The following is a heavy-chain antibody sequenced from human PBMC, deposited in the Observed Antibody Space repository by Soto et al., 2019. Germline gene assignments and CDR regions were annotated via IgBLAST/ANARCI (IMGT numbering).Heavy chain of an antibody. J-gene: IGHJ4*02. D-gene: IGHD3-10*01. CDR1: GFTFSSYA. V-gene: IGHV3-23*01. CDR3: ASNPQGVLWFGETYYFDY. CDR2: ISGSGGST. Sequence: PGGSLRLSCAASGFTFSSYAMSWVRQAPGKGLEWVSAISGSGGSTYYADSVKGRFTISRDNSKNTLYLQMNSLRAEDTAVYYCASNPQGVLWFGETYYFDYWGQGTLVTVSS.